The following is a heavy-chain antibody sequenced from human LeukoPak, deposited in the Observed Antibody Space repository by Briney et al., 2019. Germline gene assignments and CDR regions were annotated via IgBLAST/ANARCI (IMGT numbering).Heavy chain of an antibody. D-gene: IGHD5-18*01. CDR2: IKQDGSEK. CDR3: AKDSGYSYEYYFDY. J-gene: IGHJ4*02. CDR1: TFTFSSYW. Sequence: PGGSLRLSCAASTFTFSSYWMSWVRQSPGKGLEWVANIKQDGSEKNYADSLKGRFTISRDNAKNSLYLQMNSLRAEDTAVYYCAKDSGYSYEYYFDYWGQGTLVTVSS. V-gene: IGHV3-7*03.